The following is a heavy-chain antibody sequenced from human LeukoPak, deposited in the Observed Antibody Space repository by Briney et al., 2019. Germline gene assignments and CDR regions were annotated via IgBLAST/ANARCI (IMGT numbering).Heavy chain of an antibody. CDR3: ARLHGGNLDY. CDR2: IYTSGST. CDR1: GGSISSYY. J-gene: IGHJ4*02. V-gene: IGHV4-4*09. Sequence: SETLSLTCTVSGGSISSYYWSWLRQPPGKGLEWIGYIYTSGSTNYNPSLKSRVTISVDTSKNQFSLKLSPVTAADTAVYYCARLHGGNLDYWGQGTLVTVSS. D-gene: IGHD4-23*01.